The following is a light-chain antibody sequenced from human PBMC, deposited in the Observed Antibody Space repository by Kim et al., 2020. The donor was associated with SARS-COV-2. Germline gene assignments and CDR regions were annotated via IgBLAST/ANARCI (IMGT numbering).Light chain of an antibody. Sequence: SASVGDRVTITCRASQLIDTYLAWYQQKPGKAPNLMIYQASSLHIGVPSRFSGSGSGTEFTLTINGLQPDDFATHYCQHYIRFPYTFGQGTKLEI. CDR3: QHYIRFPYT. J-gene: IGKJ2*01. CDR1: QLIDTY. CDR2: QAS. V-gene: IGKV1-5*03.